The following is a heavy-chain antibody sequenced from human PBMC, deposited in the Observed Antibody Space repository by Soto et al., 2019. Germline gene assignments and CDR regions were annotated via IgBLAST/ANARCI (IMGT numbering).Heavy chain of an antibody. CDR2: IYRSGGT. Sequence: SETLSLTCAVSGGSIVGSNWWCWVRQPPGKGLEWIGEIYRSGGTKYNPSLKSRVTISVDASNNQFSLKLTSVTAADTAVYYCAGAKHIATRCPAMDVWGQGTTVTVSS. V-gene: IGHV4-4*02. D-gene: IGHD5-18*01. J-gene: IGHJ6*02. CDR3: AGAKHIATRCPAMDV. CDR1: GGSIVGSNW.